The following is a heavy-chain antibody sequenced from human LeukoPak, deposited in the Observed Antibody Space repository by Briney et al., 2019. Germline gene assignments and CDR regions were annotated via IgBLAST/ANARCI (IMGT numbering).Heavy chain of an antibody. Sequence: SETLSLTCTVSGGSISSSSYYWGWIRQPPGKGLEWFGSIYHSGSTYYNPSLKSRVTISVDTSKNQFSLKLSSVTAADTAVYYCARGRRVYYDSSGYRRVAFDIWGQGTMVTVSS. CDR3: ARGRRVYYDSSGYRRVAFDI. CDR2: IYHSGST. J-gene: IGHJ3*02. CDR1: GGSISSSSYY. V-gene: IGHV4-39*07. D-gene: IGHD3-22*01.